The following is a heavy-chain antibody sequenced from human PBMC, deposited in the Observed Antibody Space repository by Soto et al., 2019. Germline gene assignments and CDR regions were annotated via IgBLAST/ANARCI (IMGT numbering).Heavy chain of an antibody. CDR2: IKQDGSEK. D-gene: IGHD2-21*01. V-gene: IGHV3-7*03. CDR3: AREDLLWWLDH. Sequence: EVKLVESGGGLVQPGGSLRLSCAASGFTFSNDWMTWVRQAPGKGLEWVANIKQDGSEKYYVDSLRGRFTISRDNAKDSLYLQMNSLRAEDMAVYYCAREDLLWWLDHWGQGTLVTVSS. CDR1: GFTFSNDW. J-gene: IGHJ5*02.